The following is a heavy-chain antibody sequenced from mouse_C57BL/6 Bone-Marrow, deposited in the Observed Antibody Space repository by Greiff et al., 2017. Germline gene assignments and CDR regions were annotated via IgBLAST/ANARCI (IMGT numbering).Heavy chain of an antibody. V-gene: IGHV1-22*01. D-gene: IGHD1-1*02. Sequence: EVKLQESGPELVKPGASVKMSCKASGYTFTDYNMHWVKQSHGKSLEWIGYINPNNGGTSYNQKFKGKATLTVNKSSSTAYMELRSLTSEDSAVYYCARPGGWGFAYWGQGTLVTVSA. CDR2: INPNNGGT. CDR1: GYTFTDYN. J-gene: IGHJ3*01. CDR3: ARPGGWGFAY.